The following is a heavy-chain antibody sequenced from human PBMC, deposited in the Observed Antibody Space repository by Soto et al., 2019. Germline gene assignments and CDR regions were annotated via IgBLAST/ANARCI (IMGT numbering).Heavy chain of an antibody. CDR3: ARGHDYVWGSQAPIDY. J-gene: IGHJ4*02. CDR1: GFTFSSYA. Sequence: GGSLRLSCAASGFTFSSYAMHWVRQAPGKGLEWVAVISYDGSNKYYADSVKGRFTISRDNSKNTLYLQMNSLRAEDTAVYYCARGHDYVWGSQAPIDYWGQGTLVTVSS. CDR2: ISYDGSNK. D-gene: IGHD3-16*01. V-gene: IGHV3-30-3*01.